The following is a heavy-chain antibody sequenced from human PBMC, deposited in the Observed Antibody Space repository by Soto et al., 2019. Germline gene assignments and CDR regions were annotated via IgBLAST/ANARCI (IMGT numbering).Heavy chain of an antibody. CDR1: GFTFSTYW. CDR3: VRVGNCITTSCYGNWFDP. J-gene: IGHJ5*02. CDR2: INSDASHT. Sequence: EVQLVESGGGLVQPGGSLRLSCAASGFTFSTYWMHWIRQVPGKGLEWVSRINSDASHTYYADSVKGRFTISRDNAKNTLHLEMNSLRAEDTAVYYCVRVGNCITTSCYGNWFDPRGQGTLVTVSS. V-gene: IGHV3-74*01. D-gene: IGHD2-2*01.